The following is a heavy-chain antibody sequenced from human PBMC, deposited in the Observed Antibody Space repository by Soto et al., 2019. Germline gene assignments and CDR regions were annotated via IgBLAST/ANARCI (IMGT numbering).Heavy chain of an antibody. V-gene: IGHV3-7*05. D-gene: IGHD3-10*01. CDR3: LGAGSAVS. CDR1: GFTLSNYW. CDR2: INYDGSEK. J-gene: IGHJ4*02. Sequence: GGSLRLSCAASGFTLSNYWMTWVRQAPGKGLEWVANINYDGSEKNYVDSVKGRFTISRDNTRNSLALQMNTLRVEDTAVYYCLGAGSAVSWGQGTRVTVSS.